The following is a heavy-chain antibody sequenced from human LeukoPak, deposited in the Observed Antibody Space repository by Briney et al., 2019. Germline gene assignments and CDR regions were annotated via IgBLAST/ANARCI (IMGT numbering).Heavy chain of an antibody. J-gene: IGHJ4*02. D-gene: IGHD1-26*01. CDR1: GYTFTSYD. V-gene: IGHV1-8*01. CDR2: MNPNSGNT. Sequence: ASVKVSCKASGYTFTSYDINWVRQATGQGLEWMGWMNPNSGNTGYAQKFQGRVTMTRNTSISTAYMELSRLRSDDTDVYYCARDMDSGPDFFDYWGLGTLVTVSS. CDR3: ARDMDSGPDFFDY.